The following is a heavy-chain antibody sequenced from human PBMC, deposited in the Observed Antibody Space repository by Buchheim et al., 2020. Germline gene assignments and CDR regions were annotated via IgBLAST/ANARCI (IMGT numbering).Heavy chain of an antibody. CDR2: FYDSEST. J-gene: IGHJ4*02. CDR3: ARVYPVFDY. V-gene: IGHV4-39*07. CDR1: GGSISSSSSY. Sequence: QLQLQESGPGLVKASETLSLTCTVSGGSISSSSSYWGWVRQPPGRGLEWIGSFYDSESTYYNPSLKSRVNISVDTSKNTFSLKLNSVTAADTAVYYCARVYPVFDYWGQGTL. D-gene: IGHD3-16*02.